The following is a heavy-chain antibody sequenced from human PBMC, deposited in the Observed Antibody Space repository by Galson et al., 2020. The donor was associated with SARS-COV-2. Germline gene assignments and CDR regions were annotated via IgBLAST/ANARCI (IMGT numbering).Heavy chain of an antibody. V-gene: IGHV4-31*03. CDR1: GGSISSGGYY. D-gene: IGHD3-10*01. CDR3: ARVNYYGSGSYSPWYVDY. CDR2: IYYSGST. J-gene: IGHJ4*02. Sequence: SQTLSLTCTVSGGSISSGGYYWSWIRQHPGKGLEWIGYIYYSGSTYYNPSLKSRDTISVDTSKNQFSLKLCSVTAADTAVYYCARVNYYGSGSYSPWYVDYWGQGTLGTVAS.